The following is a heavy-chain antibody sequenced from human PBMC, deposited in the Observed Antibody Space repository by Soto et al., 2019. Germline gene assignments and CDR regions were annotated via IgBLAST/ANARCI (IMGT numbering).Heavy chain of an antibody. J-gene: IGHJ5*02. V-gene: IGHV3-23*01. Sequence: GGSLRLSCTTSGFTFSIYAMSWVRQAPWGGLEWVSTIGGGETYYADSVRGRFTISRDDSNSAMFLVMNSLRVEDTAIYYCARDAVPGNGDYDWFDPWGQGTLVTVSS. CDR1: GFTFSIYA. CDR2: IGGGET. D-gene: IGHD6-19*01. CDR3: ARDAVPGNGDYDWFDP.